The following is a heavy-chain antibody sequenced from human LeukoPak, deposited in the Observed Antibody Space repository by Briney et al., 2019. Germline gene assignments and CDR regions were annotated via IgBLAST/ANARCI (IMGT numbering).Heavy chain of an antibody. V-gene: IGHV1-2*02. CDR3: ARAQDYYDSSGYPDY. J-gene: IGHJ4*02. Sequence: ASVKVSCKASGYTFTGYYMHWVRQAPGQGLEWMGWINPNSGGANYAQKFQGGVTMTRDTSISTAYMELSRLRSDDTAVYYCARAQDYYDSSGYPDYWGQGTLVTVSS. CDR2: INPNSGGA. CDR1: GYTFTGYY. D-gene: IGHD3-22*01.